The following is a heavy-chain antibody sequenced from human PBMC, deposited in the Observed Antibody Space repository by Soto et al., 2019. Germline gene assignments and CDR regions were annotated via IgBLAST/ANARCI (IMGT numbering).Heavy chain of an antibody. CDR2: INHSGST. J-gene: IGHJ3*02. CDR3: AGPYDFWSGHYPADALAI. Sequence: SETLSLTCAVYGGSFSGYYWSWIRQPPGKGLEWIGEINHSGSTNYNPSLKSRVTISVDTSKNQFSLKLSSVTAADTAVYYCAGPYDFWSGHYPADALAIWGQGTMVTVSS. CDR1: GGSFSGYY. V-gene: IGHV4-34*01. D-gene: IGHD3-3*01.